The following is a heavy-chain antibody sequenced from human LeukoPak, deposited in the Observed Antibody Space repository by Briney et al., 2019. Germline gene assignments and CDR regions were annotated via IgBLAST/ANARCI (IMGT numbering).Heavy chain of an antibody. CDR3: ARGRQYYGSGSYWWFDP. V-gene: IGHV4-34*01. CDR1: GGSFSGYY. J-gene: IGHJ5*02. Sequence: SETLSLTCAVYGGSFSGYYWSWIRQPPGKGLEWIGEINHSGSTNYNPSLKSRVTMSVDTSKNQFSLKLSSVTAADTAVYYCARGRQYYGSGSYWWFDPWGQGTLVTVSS. D-gene: IGHD3-10*01. CDR2: INHSGST.